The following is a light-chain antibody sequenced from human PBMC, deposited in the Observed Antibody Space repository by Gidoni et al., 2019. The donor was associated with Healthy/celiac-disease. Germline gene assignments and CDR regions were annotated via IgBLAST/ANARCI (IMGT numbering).Light chain of an antibody. CDR3: QQSYSTRLT. J-gene: IGKJ4*01. CDR1: QSISSY. V-gene: IGKV1-39*01. Sequence: IQLTQPPSSLSASVRDRVTITCRASQSISSYLNWYQQKPGKAPKLLIYGASSLQSGVPTRFSGRGSGTDFTLTISSLQPEDFAIYYCQQSYSTRLTFXGXTKVEIK. CDR2: GAS.